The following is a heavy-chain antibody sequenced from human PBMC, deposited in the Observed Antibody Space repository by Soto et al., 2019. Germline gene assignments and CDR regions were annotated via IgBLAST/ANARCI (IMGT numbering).Heavy chain of an antibody. V-gene: IGHV4-30-4*01. D-gene: IGHD3-22*01. Sequence: QVQLQESGPGLVKPSQTLSLTCTVSGDSISSGDYYWSWIRQPPGKGLEWIGYIYYSGTTYYNPSLKSRVTISVDTSKNQFSLELSSVTAADTAVYYCARDGSGYGDFDYWGQGTLVTVSS. CDR1: GDSISSGDYY. CDR3: ARDGSGYGDFDY. CDR2: IYYSGTT. J-gene: IGHJ4*02.